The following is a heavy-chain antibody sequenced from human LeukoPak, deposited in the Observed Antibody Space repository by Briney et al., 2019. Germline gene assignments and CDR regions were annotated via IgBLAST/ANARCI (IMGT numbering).Heavy chain of an antibody. CDR1: GGSMSSYY. Sequence: SETLSLTCTVSGGSMSSYYWSWIRQPPGKGLEWIGEINHSGSTNYNPSLKSRVTISVDTSKNQFSLKLSSVTAADTAVYYCARIHYSGSYPQSGMDVWGQETTVTVSS. CDR3: ARIHYSGSYPQSGMDV. CDR2: INHSGST. D-gene: IGHD1-26*01. V-gene: IGHV4-34*01. J-gene: IGHJ6*02.